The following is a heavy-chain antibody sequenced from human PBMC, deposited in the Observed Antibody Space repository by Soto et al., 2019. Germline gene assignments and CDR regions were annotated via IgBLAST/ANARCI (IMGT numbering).Heavy chain of an antibody. V-gene: IGHV3-9*01. J-gene: IGHJ4*02. CDR3: ARSQFGSFYRKYFDS. D-gene: IGHD1-26*01. Sequence: EVQLVESGGGLVQPGRSLRLSCAASGFTFDNYAMHWVRQAPGKGLEWVSGISWNSNTIAYADSVKGRFTISRDNAKNSLYLQMNSLRAEDTAFYYCARSQFGSFYRKYFDSWGPGIRVAVSS. CDR2: ISWNSNTI. CDR1: GFTFDNYA.